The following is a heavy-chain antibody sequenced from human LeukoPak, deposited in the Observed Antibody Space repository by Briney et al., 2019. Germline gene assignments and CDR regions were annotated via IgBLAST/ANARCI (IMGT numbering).Heavy chain of an antibody. D-gene: IGHD3-22*01. Sequence: PGGSLRLSCAASGFTFSSYGMTWVRQAPGKGLEWVSYISSTSSTIYYADSAKGRFTISRDNAKNSLYLQMNSLRAEDTAVYYCAGSDTIGYLPREWDYWYFDLWGRGTLVTVSS. J-gene: IGHJ2*01. V-gene: IGHV3-48*04. CDR2: ISSTSSTI. CDR3: AGSDTIGYLPREWDYWYFDL. CDR1: GFTFSSYG.